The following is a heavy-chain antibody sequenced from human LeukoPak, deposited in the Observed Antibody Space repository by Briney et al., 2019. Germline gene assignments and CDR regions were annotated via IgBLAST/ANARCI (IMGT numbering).Heavy chain of an antibody. Sequence: ASVTVSCKASGYTFSTYDINWLGQASGQGLEWMGWMNPNSDNTGYVEKFKDRVTFTMTTSISTAYMELGSLRSEDTAVYYCARAGVAARPYPQHYYYYYYMDVWGQGTTVTVSS. CDR3: ARAGVAARPYPQHYYYYYYMDV. CDR1: GYTFSTYD. V-gene: IGHV1-8*03. D-gene: IGHD6-6*01. J-gene: IGHJ6*03. CDR2: MNPNSDNT.